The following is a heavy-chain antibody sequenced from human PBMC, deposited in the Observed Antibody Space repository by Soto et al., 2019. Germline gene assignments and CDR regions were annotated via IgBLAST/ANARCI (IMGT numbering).Heavy chain of an antibody. V-gene: IGHV3-30*04. CDR2: ISYDGSNK. CDR1: GFTFSSYA. D-gene: IGHD2-15*01. J-gene: IGHJ4*02. Sequence: GGSLRLSCAASGFTFSSYAMHWVRQAPGKGLEWVAVISYDGSNKYYADSVKGRFTISRDNSKNTLYLQMNSLRAEDTAVYYCARGSCSYFDYWGQGTLVTVSS. CDR3: ARGSCSYFDY.